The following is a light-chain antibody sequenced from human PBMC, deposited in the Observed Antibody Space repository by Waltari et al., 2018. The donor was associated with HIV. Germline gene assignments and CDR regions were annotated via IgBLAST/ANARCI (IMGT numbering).Light chain of an antibody. CDR3: SSYAGSNSWV. Sequence: QSALTQPPSASGSPGQSVTISCTATRSDIGGYNYVSWYQQYPGKAPKVMIHEVNKRPSGVPDRFSGSKSGNTASLTVSGLQAEDEAYYYCSSYAGSNSWVFGGGTKLTVL. J-gene: IGLJ3*02. CDR2: EVN. CDR1: RSDIGGYNY. V-gene: IGLV2-8*01.